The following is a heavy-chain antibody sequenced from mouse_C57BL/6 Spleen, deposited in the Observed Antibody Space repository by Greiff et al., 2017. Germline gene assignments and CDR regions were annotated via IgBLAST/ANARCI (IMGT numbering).Heavy chain of an antibody. V-gene: IGHV14-4*01. D-gene: IGHD1-1*01. Sequence: VQLKESGAELVRPGASVKLSCTASGFNIKDDYMHWVKQRPEQGLEWIGWIDPENGDTEYASKFQGKATITADTSSNTAYLQLSSLTSEDTAVYYGTRAHYYGSSGDFDVWGTGTTVTVSS. J-gene: IGHJ1*03. CDR3: TRAHYYGSSGDFDV. CDR2: IDPENGDT. CDR1: GFNIKDDY.